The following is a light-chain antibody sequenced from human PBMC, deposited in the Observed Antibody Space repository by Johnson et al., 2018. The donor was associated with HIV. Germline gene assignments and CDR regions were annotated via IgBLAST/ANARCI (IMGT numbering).Light chain of an antibody. CDR2: ESN. V-gene: IGLV1-51*02. CDR3: GSWDSSLSAGGV. CDR1: SFNIGINF. J-gene: IGLJ1*01. Sequence: QSVLTQPPSVSAAPGQRVTISCSGSSFNIGINFVSWYQQVPGTAPKLLICESNKRPSGIPDRFSGSKSGTSATLGITGLQTGDEADYYCGSWDSSLSAGGVFGSGTKIVVL.